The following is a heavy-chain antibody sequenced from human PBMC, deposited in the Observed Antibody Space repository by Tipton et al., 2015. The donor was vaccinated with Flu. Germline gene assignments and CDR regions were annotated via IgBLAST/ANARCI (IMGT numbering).Heavy chain of an antibody. V-gene: IGHV4-39*07. J-gene: IGHJ6*02. CDR1: GDSISSSSYY. D-gene: IGHD5-18*01. CDR2: IYYSWST. CDR3: ARDRSDPSGYNSGLPLYYYYYYGMDG. Sequence: TLSLTCTVSGDSISSSSYYWGWIRQPPGKGLEWIGSIYYSWSTYYNPSLKSRVTISVDTSKNQFSLKLSSVTAADTAVYYCARDRSDPSGYNSGLPLYYYYYYGMDGWGQGTTVTVSS.